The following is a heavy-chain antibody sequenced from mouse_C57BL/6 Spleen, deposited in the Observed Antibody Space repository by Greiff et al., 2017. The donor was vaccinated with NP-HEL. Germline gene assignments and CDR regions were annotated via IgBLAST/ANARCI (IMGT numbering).Heavy chain of an antibody. Sequence: DVMLVESGGGLVKPGGSLKLSCAASGFTFSSYAMSWVRQTPEKRLEWVATISDGGSYTYYPDNVKGRFTISRDNAKNNLYLQMSHLKSEDTAMYYCARGGDYDGFDYWGQGTTLTVSS. CDR3: ARGGDYDGFDY. J-gene: IGHJ2*01. V-gene: IGHV5-4*03. CDR2: ISDGGSYT. D-gene: IGHD2-4*01. CDR1: GFTFSSYA.